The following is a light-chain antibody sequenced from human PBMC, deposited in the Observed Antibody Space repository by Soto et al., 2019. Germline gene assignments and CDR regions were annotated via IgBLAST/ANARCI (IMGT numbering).Light chain of an antibody. V-gene: IGKV3-11*01. J-gene: IGKJ5*01. CDR1: QSVSSY. CDR2: DAS. Sequence: EILLTQSPATLSLSPGERATLSCRASQSVSSYLAWYQQKPGQAPRLLIYDASNRATGIPARFSGSGSGTDFTLPIRSLEPEDFAVFSFQPGSKRPPGNPFGQGTPPEIK. CDR3: QPGSKRPPGNP.